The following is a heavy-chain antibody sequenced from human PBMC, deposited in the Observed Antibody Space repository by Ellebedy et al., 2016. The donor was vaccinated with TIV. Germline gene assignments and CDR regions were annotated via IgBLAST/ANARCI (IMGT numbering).Heavy chain of an antibody. Sequence: GESLKISCAASGFSFSGYGMHWVRQAPAKGLEWLTVISYDGSNKYYADSVKGRFTVSRDNSKNTLYLQMNSLRVEDTALYYCARDPSGYAETSYFDFWGRGTLVTVSS. V-gene: IGHV3-30*03. CDR1: GFSFSGYG. J-gene: IGHJ4*02. CDR3: ARDPSGYAETSYFDF. D-gene: IGHD5-18*01. CDR2: ISYDGSNK.